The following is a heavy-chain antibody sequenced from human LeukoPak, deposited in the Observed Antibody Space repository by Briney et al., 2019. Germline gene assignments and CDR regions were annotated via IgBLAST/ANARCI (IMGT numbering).Heavy chain of an antibody. CDR1: GFTFTSSA. D-gene: IGHD6-13*01. Sequence: GASVKVSGKASGFTFTSSAVQWVRQARGQRLEWIGWIVVGSGNTNYAQKFQERVTITRDMSTSTAYMELSSLRSEDTAVYYCAAMLPSNPYSSKNTRGYYYYYGMDVWGQGTTVTVSS. CDR3: AAMLPSNPYSSKNTRGYYYYYGMDV. CDR2: IVVGSGNT. V-gene: IGHV1-58*01. J-gene: IGHJ6*02.